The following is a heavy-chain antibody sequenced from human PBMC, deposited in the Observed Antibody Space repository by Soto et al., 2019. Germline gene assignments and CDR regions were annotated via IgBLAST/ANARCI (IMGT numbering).Heavy chain of an antibody. V-gene: IGHV4-59*01. D-gene: IGHD3-3*01. CDR3: GGGFLEWLHVDY. CDR2: INYSGSI. J-gene: IGHJ4*02. Sequence: QVQLQESGPGLVKPSETLSLTCTVSGDSTSSYYWSWIRQPPGKGLEWIGYINYSGSINYNPSLKSRVTIPVNPSKNQFSLKLSSVTAADTAVYYCGGGFLEWLHVDYWGQGTLVTVSS. CDR1: GDSTSSYY.